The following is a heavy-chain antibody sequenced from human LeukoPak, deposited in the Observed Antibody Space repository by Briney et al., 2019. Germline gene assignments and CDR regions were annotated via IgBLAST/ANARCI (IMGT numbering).Heavy chain of an antibody. J-gene: IGHJ4*02. CDR2: LYWDDDK. Sequence: SGPTLVNPTQTLTLTWIRSGFSISTGAVAGAWIRQPPGKALECLALLYWDDDKRYSPSLKSRLTITKDTSKNHVVLTMTNMDPVDTATSSCARSNYYSSGIYYNDYWGQGTLVTVSS. D-gene: IGHD3-10*01. CDR1: GFSISTGAVA. V-gene: IGHV2-5*02. CDR3: ARSNYYSSGIYYNDY.